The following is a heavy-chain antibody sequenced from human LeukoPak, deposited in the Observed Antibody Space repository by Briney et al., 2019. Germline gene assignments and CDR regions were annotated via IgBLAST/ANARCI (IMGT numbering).Heavy chain of an antibody. CDR2: INPNSGGT. J-gene: IGHJ4*02. Sequence: ASVKVSCKASGYTFTGYYMHWVRQAPGQGLEWMGWINPNSGGTNYAQKFQGRVTMTRDTSISTAYMELSRLRSDDTAVYYCARERSGSYYPLVDYWGQGTLVTVSP. CDR1: GYTFTGYY. V-gene: IGHV1-2*02. CDR3: ARERSGSYYPLVDY. D-gene: IGHD1-26*01.